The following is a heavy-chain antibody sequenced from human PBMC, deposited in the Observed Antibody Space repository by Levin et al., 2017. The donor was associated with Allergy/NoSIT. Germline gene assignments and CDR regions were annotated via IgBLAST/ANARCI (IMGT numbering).Heavy chain of an antibody. CDR2: ITPGGST. J-gene: IGHJ3*02. D-gene: IGHD7-27*01. V-gene: IGHV4-34*01. CDR3: ARENWGLGLAFDI. Sequence: SQTLSLTCGVYGGSFSAYYWSWIRQPPGKGLEWIGEITPGGSTNYNPSLKSRVTISVDTSKNHFSLRLSSVTAADTAVYYCARENWGLGLAFDIWGQGTMVTVSS. CDR1: GGSFSAYY.